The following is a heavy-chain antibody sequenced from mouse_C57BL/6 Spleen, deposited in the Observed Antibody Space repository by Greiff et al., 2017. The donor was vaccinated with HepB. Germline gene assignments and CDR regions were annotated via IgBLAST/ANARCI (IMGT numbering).Heavy chain of an antibody. Sequence: EVQLQQSGPVLVKPGASVKMSCKASGYTFTDYYMNWVKQSHGKSLEWIGVINPYNGGTSYNQKFKGKATLTVDKSSSTAYMELNSLTSEDSAVYYGARHCSNYAYYYARDYWGQGTSVTVSA. V-gene: IGHV1-19*01. D-gene: IGHD2-5*01. J-gene: IGHJ4*01. CDR1: GYTFTDYY. CDR3: ARHCSNYAYYYARDY. CDR2: INPYNGGT.